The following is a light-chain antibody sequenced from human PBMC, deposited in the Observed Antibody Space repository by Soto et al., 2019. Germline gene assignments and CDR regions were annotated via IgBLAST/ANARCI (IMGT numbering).Light chain of an antibody. CDR3: SSYTTCSTPHYV. CDR1: SSDVGGYNS. J-gene: IGLJ1*01. CDR2: DVS. V-gene: IGLV2-14*03. Sequence: QSVLTQPASVSGSPGQSITISCTGTSSDVGGYNSVSWYQHHPGKAPKLMIFDVSDRPSGVSSRFSRSKSGNTASLTISGLQAEDAAEYYCSSYTTCSTPHYVFGPGNKVTDL.